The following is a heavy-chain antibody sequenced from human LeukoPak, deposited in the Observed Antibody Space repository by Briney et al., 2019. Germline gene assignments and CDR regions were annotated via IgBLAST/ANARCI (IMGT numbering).Heavy chain of an antibody. Sequence: ASVKVSCKASGYTFTSYYIHLVRQAPGQGLEWMGIINPSGGSTSYAQKFHGRVTMTRETSTSTVYMKIRSLRYEDTAVYYCARDLDVSFGRDNRFDHWGQGTLVTVSS. D-gene: IGHD3-10*01. CDR1: GYTFTSYY. V-gene: IGHV1-46*01. CDR3: ARDLDVSFGRDNRFDH. CDR2: INPSGGST. J-gene: IGHJ5*02.